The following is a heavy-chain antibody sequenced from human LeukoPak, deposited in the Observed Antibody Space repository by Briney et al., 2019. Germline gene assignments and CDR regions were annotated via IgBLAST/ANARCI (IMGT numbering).Heavy chain of an antibody. CDR2: ISSSGSTI. J-gene: IGHJ5*02. Sequence: GGSLRLSCVASGFAFSSLSMSWVRQAPGKGLEWVSYISSSGSTIYYADSVKGRFTISRDNAKNSLYLQMNSLRAEDTAVYYCARGGWLQPENWFDPWGQGTLVTVSS. D-gene: IGHD5-24*01. V-gene: IGHV3-11*01. CDR1: GFAFSSLS. CDR3: ARGGWLQPENWFDP.